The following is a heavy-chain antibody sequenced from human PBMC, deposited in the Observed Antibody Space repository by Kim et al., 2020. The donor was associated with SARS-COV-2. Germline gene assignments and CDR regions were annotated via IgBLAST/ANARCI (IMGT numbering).Heavy chain of an antibody. D-gene: IGHD6-19*01. CDR2: ISYDGSNK. Sequence: GGSLRLSCAASGFTFSSYAMHWVRQAPGKGLEWVAVISYDGSNKYYADSVKGRFTISRDNSKNTLYLQMNSLRAEDTAVYYCAYSSGRGFDYWGQGTLVTVSS. J-gene: IGHJ4*02. CDR3: AYSSGRGFDY. V-gene: IGHV3-30-3*01. CDR1: GFTFSSYA.